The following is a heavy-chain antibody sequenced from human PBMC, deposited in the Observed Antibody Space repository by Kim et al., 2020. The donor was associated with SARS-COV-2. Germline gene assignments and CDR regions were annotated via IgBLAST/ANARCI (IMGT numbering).Heavy chain of an antibody. CDR2: IYYSGST. V-gene: IGHV4-59*01. D-gene: IGHD3-10*01. Sequence: SETLSLTCTVSGGSISSYYWSWIRQPPGKGLEWIGYIYYSGSTNYNPSLKSRVTISVDTSKNQFSLKLSSVTAADTAVYYCARSPLWFGELLPYYYYMDVWGKGTTVTVSS. CDR3: ARSPLWFGELLPYYYYMDV. CDR1: GGSISSYY. J-gene: IGHJ6*03.